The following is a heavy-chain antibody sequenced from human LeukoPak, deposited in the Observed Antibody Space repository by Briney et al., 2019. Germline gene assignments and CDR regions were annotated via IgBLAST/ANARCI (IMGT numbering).Heavy chain of an antibody. J-gene: IGHJ4*02. Sequence: GGSLRLSCAASGFTFSSYGMHWVRQAPGKRLEWVAVISYDGSNKYYADSVKGRFTISRDNSKNTLYLQMNSLRAEDTAVYYCAKDLSGSLDYWGQGTLVTVSS. CDR3: AKDLSGSLDY. D-gene: IGHD5-12*01. V-gene: IGHV3-30*18. CDR2: ISYDGSNK. CDR1: GFTFSSYG.